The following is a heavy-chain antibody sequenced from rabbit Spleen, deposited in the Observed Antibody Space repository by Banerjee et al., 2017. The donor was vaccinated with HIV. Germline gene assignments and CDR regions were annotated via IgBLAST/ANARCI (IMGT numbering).Heavy chain of an antibody. V-gene: IGHV1S45*01. J-gene: IGHJ4*01. CDR1: GFSFSDRDV. Sequence: QEQLEESRGDLVKPGASLTLTCTASGFSFSDRDVMCWVRQAPGKGLEWIACIDAGSSSFTYFATWAKGRFTISKPSSTTVTLQMTSLTAADTATYFCARDLVAVIGWNFNLWGPGTLVTVS. CDR3: ARDLVAVIGWNFNL. D-gene: IGHD1-1*01. CDR2: IDAGSSSFT.